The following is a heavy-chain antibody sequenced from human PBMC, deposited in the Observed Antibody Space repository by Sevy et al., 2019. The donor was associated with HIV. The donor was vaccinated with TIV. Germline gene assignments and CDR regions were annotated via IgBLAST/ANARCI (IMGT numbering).Heavy chain of an antibody. D-gene: IGHD3-16*01. V-gene: IGHV1-69*13. CDR1: GGTFSSYA. CDR3: ARAGPVRLGEFGWFDP. CDR2: IIRIFGTA. Sequence: ASVKVSCKASGGTFSSYAISWVRQAPGQGLEWMGGIIRIFGTANYAQKFQGRVTITADESTSTAYMELSSLRSEDTAVYYCARAGPVRLGEFGWFDPWGQGTLVTVSS. J-gene: IGHJ5*02.